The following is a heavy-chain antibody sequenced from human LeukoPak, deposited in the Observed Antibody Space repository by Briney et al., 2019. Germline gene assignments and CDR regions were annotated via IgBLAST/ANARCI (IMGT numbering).Heavy chain of an antibody. CDR1: GFTVSSNY. D-gene: IGHD6-13*01. CDR3: AKEAYSSSPYDY. V-gene: IGHV3-53*01. CDR2: IYSGGST. Sequence: PGVSLRLSCAASGFTVSSNYMSWVRQAPGKGLEWVSVIYSGGSTYYADSVKGRFTISRDNSKNMVYLQMNSLRAEDTAVYYCAKEAYSSSPYDYWGQGTLVTVSS. J-gene: IGHJ4*02.